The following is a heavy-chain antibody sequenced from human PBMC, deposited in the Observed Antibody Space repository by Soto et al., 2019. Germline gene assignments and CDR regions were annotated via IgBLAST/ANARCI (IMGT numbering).Heavy chain of an antibody. D-gene: IGHD6-13*01. Sequence: QLQLQGSGPGLVRPSETLSLTWTVSCCSISNSVYHWTWVRQPPVEVLEWIGTISYSGTTFYNPSRKSRIDITAVPFKNPFSPRQSSGSAADTAVYYCSGDSNTWLRGDYWGQGTLVTVSS. CDR2: ISYSGTT. CDR1: CCSISNSVYH. J-gene: IGHJ4*02. V-gene: IGHV4-39*01. CDR3: SGDSNTWLRGDY.